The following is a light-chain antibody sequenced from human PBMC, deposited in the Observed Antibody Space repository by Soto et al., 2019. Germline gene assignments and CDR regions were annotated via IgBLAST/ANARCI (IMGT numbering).Light chain of an antibody. CDR1: QSVSMSY. CDR3: QQYGSSGT. Sequence: EIVLTQSPGTLSLSPGHIPTLSCMASQSVSMSYLAWYQQQPGHAPRVLIYGTSIRATGIPDRFSGSGSGTDFTLTISRMEPEDFAVYYCQQYGSSGTFGQGTKVDIK. V-gene: IGKV3-20*01. CDR2: GTS. J-gene: IGKJ1*01.